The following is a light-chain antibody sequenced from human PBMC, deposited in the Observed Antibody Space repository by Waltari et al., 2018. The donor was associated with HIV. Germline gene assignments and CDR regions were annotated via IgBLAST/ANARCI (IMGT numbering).Light chain of an antibody. Sequence: EIVMTQSPATLSVSPGERATLSCRAHRSIAGNLAWYQQKPGQAPRLLIYGASTRATGVPARFSGSGSETDFSLTISSLQSEDFAVYYCQLYGNSAPYTFGQGSKREIK. J-gene: IGKJ2*01. CDR1: RSIAGN. V-gene: IGKV3-15*01. CDR3: QLYGNSAPYT. CDR2: GAS.